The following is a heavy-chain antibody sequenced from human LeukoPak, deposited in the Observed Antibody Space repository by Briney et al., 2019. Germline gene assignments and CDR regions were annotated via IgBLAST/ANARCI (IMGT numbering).Heavy chain of an antibody. J-gene: IGHJ4*02. CDR3: AKASQLWFSNYFDY. CDR1: GFTFSSYG. D-gene: IGHD5-18*01. Sequence: PGGSLRLSCAASGFTFSSYGMGWVRQAPGKGLEWVSAISGSGGSTYYADSVKGRFTISRDNSKNTLYLQMNSLRAEDTAVYYCAKASQLWFSNYFDYWGQGTLVTVSS. CDR2: ISGSGGST. V-gene: IGHV3-23*01.